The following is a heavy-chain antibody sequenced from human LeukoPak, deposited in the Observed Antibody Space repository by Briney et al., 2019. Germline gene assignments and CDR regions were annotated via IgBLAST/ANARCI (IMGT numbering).Heavy chain of an antibody. J-gene: IGHJ4*02. CDR3: AREGNGYCSGGSCPMVFDY. CDR1: GGSINSSSYY. CDR2: IYYSGST. Sequence: SETLSLTCTVSGGSINSSSYYWGWIRQPPGKGLEWIGSIYYSGSTYYNPSLKSRVTISVDTSKNQFSLKLSSVTAADTAVYYCAREGNGYCSGGSCPMVFDYWGQGTLVTVSS. V-gene: IGHV4-39*07. D-gene: IGHD2-15*01.